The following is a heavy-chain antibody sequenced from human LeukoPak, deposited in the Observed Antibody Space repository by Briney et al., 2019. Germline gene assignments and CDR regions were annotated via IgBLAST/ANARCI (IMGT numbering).Heavy chain of an antibody. D-gene: IGHD5-24*01. CDR2: IIPIFGTA. Sequence: SVKVSCKASGYTFIDYYMHWVRPAPGQGLEWMGGIIPIFGTAIYAQKFQGRVTITADESTSTAYMELSSLRSEDTAVYYCARSTMGSRKYWYFDLWGRGTLVTVSS. CDR3: ARSTMGSRKYWYFDL. V-gene: IGHV1-69*13. J-gene: IGHJ2*01. CDR1: GYTFIDYY.